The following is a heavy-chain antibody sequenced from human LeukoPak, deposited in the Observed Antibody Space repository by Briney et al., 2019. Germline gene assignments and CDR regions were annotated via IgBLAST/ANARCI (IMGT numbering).Heavy chain of an antibody. CDR2: IRSQTAGGTT. J-gene: IGHJ1*01. Sequence: GGSLRLSCAASGFTFRNYVIHWVRQAPGKGLEWVGRIRSQTAGGTTDFAAPVKGRFSISRDDSKNSLYLQMNSLTSEDTAVYYCAHGSAQYYEYWGQGTLVTVSS. D-gene: IGHD2-15*01. CDR3: AHGSAQYYEY. V-gene: IGHV3-15*07. CDR1: GFTFRNYV.